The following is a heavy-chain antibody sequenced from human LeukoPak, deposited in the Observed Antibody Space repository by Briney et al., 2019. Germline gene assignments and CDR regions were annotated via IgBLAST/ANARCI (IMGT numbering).Heavy chain of an antibody. D-gene: IGHD3-9*01. CDR2: VYYSGDT. Sequence: PSETLSLTCAVSGYSISSNNWWGWIRQTPGKGLEWIGNVYYSGDTYYNTSLQSRVTISVDTSKSQFSLTLNSVTAADTAVYYCARCPYDLLTGFSKWFFDLWGRGALVTVSS. CDR1: GYSISSNNW. CDR3: ARCPYDLLTGFSKWFFDL. J-gene: IGHJ2*01. V-gene: IGHV4-28*01.